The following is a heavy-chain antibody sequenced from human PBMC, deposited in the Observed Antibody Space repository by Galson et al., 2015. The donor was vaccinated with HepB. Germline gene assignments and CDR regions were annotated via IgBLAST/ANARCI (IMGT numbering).Heavy chain of an antibody. CDR1: GFTFSDSW. CDR3: ARPFSGWVFAFDI. Sequence: SLRLSCAASGFTFSDSWLTWVRQAPGKGLEWVGLIKREIDGGTTDYAAPVKGRFTISRDDSKNTLYLQMSSLKTEDTAVYYCARPFSGWVFAFDIWGQGIMVTVSS. D-gene: IGHD6-19*01. J-gene: IGHJ3*02. V-gene: IGHV3-15*01. CDR2: IKREIDGGTT.